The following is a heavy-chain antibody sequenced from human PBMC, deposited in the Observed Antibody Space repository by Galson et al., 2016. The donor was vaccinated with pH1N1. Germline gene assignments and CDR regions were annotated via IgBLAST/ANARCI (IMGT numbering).Heavy chain of an antibody. D-gene: IGHD3-16*01. J-gene: IGHJ4*02. CDR1: GFVFSSCS. V-gene: IGHV3-21*01. CDR2: ITSRDEK. Sequence: SLRLSCAATGFVFSSCSVNWVRQAPGKGLEWVSTITSRDEKYYADSLKGRFTISRDNAKKSVYLEMNTLGAEDTALYYCAGGVGSFPPYDDWGQGTRVTVAS. CDR3: AGGVGSFPPYDD.